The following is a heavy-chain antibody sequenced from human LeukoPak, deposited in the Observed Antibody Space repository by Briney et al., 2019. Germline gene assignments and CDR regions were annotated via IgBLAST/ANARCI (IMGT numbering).Heavy chain of an antibody. CDR1: GYTFTSYG. CDR2: ISAYNGYA. Sequence: ASVKVSCTASGYTFTSYGISWVRQAPGQGLEWMGWISAYNGYAKYAQNVQGRVTMTTDTSTSTAYMDLRSLRSDDTAVSYCARNDSSAYDYWGQGTLVTVSS. D-gene: IGHD2-15*01. V-gene: IGHV1-18*01. CDR3: ARNDSSAYDY. J-gene: IGHJ4*02.